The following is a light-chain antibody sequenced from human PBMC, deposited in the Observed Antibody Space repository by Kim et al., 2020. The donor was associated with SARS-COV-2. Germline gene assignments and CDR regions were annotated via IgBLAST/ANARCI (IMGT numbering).Light chain of an antibody. CDR3: QSYDSSLGGWV. V-gene: IGLV1-40*01. CDR2: GNS. Sequence: RVTISCTGSSSNIGAGYDVHWYQHLPGTAPKLLIYGNSNRPSGVPDRFSGSKSGTSASLAITGLQAEDEADYYCQSYDSSLGGWVFGGGTQLTVL. CDR1: SSNIGAGYD. J-gene: IGLJ3*02.